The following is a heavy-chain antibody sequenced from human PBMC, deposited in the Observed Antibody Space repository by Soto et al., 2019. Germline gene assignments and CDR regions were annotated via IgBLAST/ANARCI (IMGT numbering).Heavy chain of an antibody. CDR2: ISQSGSVI. CDR3: AKCDCGGDWGVYHYDH. J-gene: IGHJ5*02. Sequence: PGGSLRLSCAVSGFSFSDYEMSWVRQAPGKGLEWISYISQSGSVIYYADSVKGRFTISRDNANDSVHLQMNGLRVEDTALYYCAKCDCGGDWGVYHYDHWGQGSQVTVSS. V-gene: IGHV3-48*03. CDR1: GFSFSDYE. D-gene: IGHD2-21*02.